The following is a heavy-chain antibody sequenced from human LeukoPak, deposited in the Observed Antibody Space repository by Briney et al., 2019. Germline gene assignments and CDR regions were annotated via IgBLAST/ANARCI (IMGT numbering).Heavy chain of an antibody. CDR3: ARVPGYTAMVDY. D-gene: IGHD5-18*01. CDR2: IYYSGST. CDR1: GGSISSYY. Sequence: TSETLSLTCTVSGGSISSYYWSWIRQPPGKGLEWVGYIYYSGSTNYNPSLKSRVTISVDTSKNQFSLKLSSVTAADTAVYYCARVPGYTAMVDYWGQGTLVTVSS. V-gene: IGHV4-59*01. J-gene: IGHJ4*02.